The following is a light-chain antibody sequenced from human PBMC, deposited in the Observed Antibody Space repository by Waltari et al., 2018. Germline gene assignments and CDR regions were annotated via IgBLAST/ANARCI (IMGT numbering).Light chain of an antibody. CDR3: AAWDDSLNGVV. J-gene: IGLJ2*01. CDR1: SSNIGSNT. CDR2: SSK. V-gene: IGLV1-44*01. Sequence: ASGTPGQRVTISCSGSSSNIGSNTVNWYQQPPGTAPKHPIYSSKQRPSGGPDGLAASRFGTSASLASRGLQSDDEADYDGAAWDDSLNGVVFGGGTKLTVL.